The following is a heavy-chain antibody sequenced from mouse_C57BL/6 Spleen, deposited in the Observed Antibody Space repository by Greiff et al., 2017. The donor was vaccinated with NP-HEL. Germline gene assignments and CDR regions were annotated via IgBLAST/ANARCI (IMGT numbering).Heavy chain of an antibody. Sequence: EVQVVESGGGLVKPGGSLKLSCAASGFTFSDYGMHWVRQAPEKGLEWVAYISSGSSTIYYADTVKGRFTISRDNAKNTLFLQMTSLRSEDTAMYYCARTGTGLAYWGQGTLVTVSA. D-gene: IGHD4-1*01. CDR2: ISSGSSTI. J-gene: IGHJ3*01. CDR1: GFTFSDYG. V-gene: IGHV5-17*01. CDR3: ARTGTGLAY.